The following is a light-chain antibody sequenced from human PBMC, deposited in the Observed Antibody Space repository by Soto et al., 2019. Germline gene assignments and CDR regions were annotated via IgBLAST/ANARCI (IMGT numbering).Light chain of an antibody. Sequence: DIPMTQSPSTLSSSVGDTVTLTCRASQSVSGRLAWYQQKPGGAPKLLIYDASTMPRGVPARFSGSGSGTNFTLTITSLQPEDFAAYYCQQYDTFSGTFGPGTKVEIK. CDR3: QQYDTFSGT. V-gene: IGKV1-5*01. CDR2: DAS. CDR1: QSVSGR. J-gene: IGKJ1*01.